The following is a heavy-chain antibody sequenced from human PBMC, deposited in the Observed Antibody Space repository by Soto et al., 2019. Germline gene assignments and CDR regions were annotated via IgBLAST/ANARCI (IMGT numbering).Heavy chain of an antibody. J-gene: IGHJ5*02. Sequence: SETLSLTCTVSGGSISSYYWSWIRQPPGKGLEWIGYIYYSGSTNYNPSLKSRVTISVDTSKNQFSLKLSSVTAADTAVYYCAVDFVAGTGNWFDPSGPGTLLTLST. D-gene: IGHD6-19*01. CDR3: AVDFVAGTGNWFDP. CDR1: GGSISSYY. CDR2: IYYSGST. V-gene: IGHV4-59*01.